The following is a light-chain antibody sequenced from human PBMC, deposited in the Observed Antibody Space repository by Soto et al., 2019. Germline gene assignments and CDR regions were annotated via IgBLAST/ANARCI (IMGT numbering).Light chain of an antibody. J-gene: IGKJ1*01. CDR1: QTISSW. V-gene: IGKV1-5*03. CDR2: KAS. Sequence: DIQMTQSPSTLSGSVGDRVTITCRASQTISSWLAWYQQKPGKAPKLLIYKASTLKSGVPSRFSGSGSGTEFTLTISSLQPDDFATYYCQHYKSYSEAFGKGTKVDIK. CDR3: QHYKSYSEA.